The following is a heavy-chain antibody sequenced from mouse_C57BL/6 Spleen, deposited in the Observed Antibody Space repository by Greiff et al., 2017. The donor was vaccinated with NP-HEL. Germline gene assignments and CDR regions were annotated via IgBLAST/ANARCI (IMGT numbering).Heavy chain of an antibody. CDR3: AGQLRLSGAMDY. V-gene: IGHV1-80*01. CDR2: IYPGDGDT. CDR1: GYAFSSYW. D-gene: IGHD3-2*02. J-gene: IGHJ4*01. Sequence: VQLQQSGAELVKPGASVKISCKASGYAFSSYWMNWVKQRPGKGLEWIGQIYPGDGDTNYNGKFKGKATLTADKSSSTAYMQLSSLTAEDSAVYFCAGQLRLSGAMDYWGQGTSVTVSS.